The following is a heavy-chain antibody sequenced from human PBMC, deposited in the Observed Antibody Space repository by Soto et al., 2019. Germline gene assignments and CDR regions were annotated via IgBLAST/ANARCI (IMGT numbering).Heavy chain of an antibody. V-gene: IGHV4-34*01. Sequence: SETLSLTCAVYGGSFSGHSWTWIRQSPGKGLEWIGDINHSGKVNYSPSLKSRVTISLDTSKNQFSLTLSAVTAADTAMYYCSTRAYDTNGYYRFDPWGQGTLVTVSS. D-gene: IGHD3-22*01. CDR2: INHSGKV. CDR1: GGSFSGHS. J-gene: IGHJ5*01. CDR3: STRAYDTNGYYRFDP.